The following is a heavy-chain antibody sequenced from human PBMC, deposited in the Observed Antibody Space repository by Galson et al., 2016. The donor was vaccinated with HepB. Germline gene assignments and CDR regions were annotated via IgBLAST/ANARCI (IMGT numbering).Heavy chain of an antibody. CDR3: ARLGAALDY. J-gene: IGHJ4*02. D-gene: IGHD1-26*01. CDR2: IYYSGNT. V-gene: IGHV4-61*08. Sequence: QVQLQESGPGLVKPSETLSLTCTVSGGSVSSGDYYWNWIRQPPGKGPEWIAYIYYSGNTNYNPSLKDRLSISADTANNQFSLKLNSVTAADTAIYFCARLGAALDYWGQGILVTVSS. CDR1: GGSVSSGDYY.